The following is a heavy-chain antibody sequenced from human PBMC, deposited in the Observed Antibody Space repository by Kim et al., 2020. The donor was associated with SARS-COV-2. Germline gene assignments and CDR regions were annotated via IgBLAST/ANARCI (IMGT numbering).Heavy chain of an antibody. CDR2: T. Sequence: TNYNPSFKSRVTISVDTSKNDFSLQLTSATAADTAVYYCARGSTIIPFEYWGQGALVTVSS. J-gene: IGHJ4*02. D-gene: IGHD3-10*01. V-gene: IGHV4-61*03. CDR3: ARGSTIIPFEY.